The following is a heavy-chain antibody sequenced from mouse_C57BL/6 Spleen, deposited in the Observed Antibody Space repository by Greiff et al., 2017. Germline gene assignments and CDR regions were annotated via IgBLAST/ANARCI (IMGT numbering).Heavy chain of an antibody. CDR1: GYAFSSSW. Sequence: VQLQQSGPELVKPGASVKISCKASGYAFSSSWMNWVKQRPGKGLEWIGRIYPGDGDTNYNGKFKGKATLTVDTSSSTAYMQLSSLTSEDSAVYFCAREGDGYYDYWGQGTTLTVSS. V-gene: IGHV1-82*01. CDR3: AREGDGYYDY. D-gene: IGHD2-3*01. CDR2: IYPGDGDT. J-gene: IGHJ2*01.